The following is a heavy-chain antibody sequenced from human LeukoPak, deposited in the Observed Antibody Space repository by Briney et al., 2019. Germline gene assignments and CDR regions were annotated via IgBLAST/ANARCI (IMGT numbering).Heavy chain of an antibody. Sequence: PSQTLSLTCTVSGGSISSGSYYWSWIRQPAGKGLEWIGRLYTSGSTNYNPSLKSRVTISVDTSKNQFSLKLSSVTAADTAVYYCARGRVHSGSWSDIWGQGTVVTVSS. CDR2: LYTSGST. J-gene: IGHJ3*02. V-gene: IGHV4-61*02. CDR3: ARGRVHSGSWSDI. D-gene: IGHD6-13*01. CDR1: GGSISSGSYY.